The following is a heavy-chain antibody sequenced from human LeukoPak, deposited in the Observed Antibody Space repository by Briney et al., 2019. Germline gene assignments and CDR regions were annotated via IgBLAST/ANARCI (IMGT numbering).Heavy chain of an antibody. Sequence: PSETLSLTCTVSGFSISSYYWSWIRQPPGKGLEWIGYISYSGSSNYNPSLKSRVTMSVDTSKNQFSLKLSSVTAADTAVYYCARFRLSGSGRSFDWRGQGTLVTVSS. CDR1: GFSISSYY. CDR3: ARFRLSGSGRSFDW. J-gene: IGHJ4*02. D-gene: IGHD3-10*01. CDR2: ISYSGSS. V-gene: IGHV4-59*08.